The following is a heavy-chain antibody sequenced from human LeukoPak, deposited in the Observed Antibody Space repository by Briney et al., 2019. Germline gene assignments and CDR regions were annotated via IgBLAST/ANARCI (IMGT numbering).Heavy chain of an antibody. J-gene: IGHJ5*02. CDR3: ARHRGLIIPERRKTLYWFDP. D-gene: IGHD1-1*01. V-gene: IGHV4-59*08. CDR2: IYYSGST. Sequence: SETLSLTCTVSGGYISSYYWSWIRQPPGKGLEWIGNIYYSGSTNYNPSLKSRVTISVDTSKNQFSLKLSSVTAADTAVYYCARHRGLIIPERRKTLYWFDPWGQGTLVTVSS. CDR1: GGYISSYY.